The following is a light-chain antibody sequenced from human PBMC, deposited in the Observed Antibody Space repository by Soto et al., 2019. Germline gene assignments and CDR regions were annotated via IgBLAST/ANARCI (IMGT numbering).Light chain of an antibody. CDR3: QQTYTTPVIT. CDR2: SAS. CDR1: QSISIY. J-gene: IGKJ5*01. Sequence: DIELNQSPSSLSSSVGYKFTITCPSSQSISIYLNWYQLKPGKAPNLLMYSASYLKSGVPTRFSGSGSGTDFTLTISSLQPEDFAIYYCQQTYTTPVITFGQGTRLEIK. V-gene: IGKV1-39*01.